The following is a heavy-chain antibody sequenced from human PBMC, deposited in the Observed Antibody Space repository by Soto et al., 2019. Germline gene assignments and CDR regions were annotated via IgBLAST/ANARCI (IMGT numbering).Heavy chain of an antibody. CDR2: ISGSGGST. J-gene: IGHJ4*02. Sequence: GGSLRLSCAASGFTFSSYAMSWVRQAPGKGLEWVSAISGSGGSTYYADSVKGRFTISRDNSKNTLYLQMNSLRAEDTAVYYCAKDHYDFWSGSARSPFDYWGQGTLVTVSS. V-gene: IGHV3-23*01. D-gene: IGHD3-3*01. CDR3: AKDHYDFWSGSARSPFDY. CDR1: GFTFSSYA.